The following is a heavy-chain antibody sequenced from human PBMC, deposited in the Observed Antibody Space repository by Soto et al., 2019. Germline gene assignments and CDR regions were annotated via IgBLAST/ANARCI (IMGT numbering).Heavy chain of an antibody. D-gene: IGHD6-13*01. CDR3: ARETSSWSLDY. V-gene: IGHV3-74*01. CDR2: SNSDGRST. J-gene: IGHJ4*02. Sequence: PGGSLRLSCAASGFTFSTYWMYWVRQAPGKGLVWVSRSNSDGRSTDHADSVKGRFTISRDNAKNTLYLQMNSLRVEDTAVYYCARETSSWSLDYWGQGMLVTVSS. CDR1: GFTFSTYW.